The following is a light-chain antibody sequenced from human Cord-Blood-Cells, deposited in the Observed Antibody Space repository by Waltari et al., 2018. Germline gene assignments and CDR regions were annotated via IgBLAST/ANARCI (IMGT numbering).Light chain of an antibody. CDR1: QSVSSSY. CDR3: QQYGSSPQYS. V-gene: IGKV3-20*01. Sequence: EIVLTQSPGTLSLSPGERATLSCRASQSVSSSYLAWYQQKPGQAPRLLLYGASSRATGIPDRFSGSGAGTDFTLTISRLVPEDFAVYYCQQYGSSPQYSFGQGTKLEIK. CDR2: GAS. J-gene: IGKJ2*03.